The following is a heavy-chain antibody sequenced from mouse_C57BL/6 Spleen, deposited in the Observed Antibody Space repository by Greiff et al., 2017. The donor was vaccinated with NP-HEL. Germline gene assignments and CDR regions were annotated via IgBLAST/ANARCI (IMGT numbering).Heavy chain of an antibody. CDR3: AREGLITTVVATGDY. CDR1: GYTFTSYW. D-gene: IGHD1-1*01. CDR2: IYPSDSET. J-gene: IGHJ2*01. Sequence: QVQLQQPGAELVRPGSSVKLSCKASGYTFTSYWMDWVKQRPGQGLEWIGNIYPSDSETHYNQKFKDKATLTVDKSSSTAYMQLSSLTSEDSAVYYCAREGLITTVVATGDYWGQGTTLTVSS. V-gene: IGHV1-61*01.